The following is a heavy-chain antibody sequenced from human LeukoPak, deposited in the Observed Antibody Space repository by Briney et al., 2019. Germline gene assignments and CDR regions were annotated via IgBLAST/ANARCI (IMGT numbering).Heavy chain of an antibody. CDR2: INPKSGGT. CDR3: ARNLWFGESSDAFDM. D-gene: IGHD3-10*01. J-gene: IGHJ3*02. V-gene: IGHV1-2*02. CDR1: GYTFTGYY. Sequence: ASVKVSCKASGYTFTGYYMHWVRQAPGQGLEWMGWINPKSGGTNYAQKFQGRVTMTRDTSISTAYMDMSSLRSDDTAVYYCARNLWFGESSDAFDMWGQGTMVTVSS.